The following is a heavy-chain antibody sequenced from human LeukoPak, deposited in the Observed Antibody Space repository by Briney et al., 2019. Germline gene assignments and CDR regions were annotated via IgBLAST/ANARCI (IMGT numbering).Heavy chain of an antibody. D-gene: IGHD6-19*01. CDR3: AKDLGIAVAVYFQH. CDR1: GFTFSSYG. CDR2: IRYDGSNK. Sequence: PGVSLRLSCAASGFTFSSYGMHWVRQAPGKGLEWVAFIRYDGSNKYYADSVKGRFTISRDNSKNTLYLQMNSLRAEDTAVYYCAKDLGIAVAVYFQHWGQGTLVTVSS. V-gene: IGHV3-30*02. J-gene: IGHJ1*01.